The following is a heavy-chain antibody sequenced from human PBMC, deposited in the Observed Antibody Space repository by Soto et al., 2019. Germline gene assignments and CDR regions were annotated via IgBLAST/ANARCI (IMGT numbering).Heavy chain of an antibody. CDR2: IYPGDSDI. J-gene: IGHJ6*02. CDR3: ARSYSTSGSGHNNYYYYGMDV. CDR1: GYSFTTYW. Sequence: EVRLVQSGAEVKKPGESLKISCEGSGYSFTTYWIGWVRQMPGKGLEWMGIIYPGDSDIRYSPSFQGQVTISADKSISAAYLQWSSLKASDSAIYYCARSYSTSGSGHNNYYYYGMDVWGQGTTVTVSS. V-gene: IGHV5-51*03. D-gene: IGHD6-13*01.